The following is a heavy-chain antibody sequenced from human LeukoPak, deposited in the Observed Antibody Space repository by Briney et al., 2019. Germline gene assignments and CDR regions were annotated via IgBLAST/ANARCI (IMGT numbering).Heavy chain of an antibody. J-gene: IGHJ4*02. CDR3: AILECSSSFDY. D-gene: IGHD6-6*01. CDR2: INPSGGST. V-gene: IGHV1-46*01. CDR1: GYTFTSYD. Sequence: ASVKVSCKASGYTFTSYDINWVRQATGQGLEWMGIINPSGGSTSYAQKFQGRVTMTRDTSTSAVYMELSSLRSEDTAVYYCAILECSSSFDYWGQGTLVTVSS.